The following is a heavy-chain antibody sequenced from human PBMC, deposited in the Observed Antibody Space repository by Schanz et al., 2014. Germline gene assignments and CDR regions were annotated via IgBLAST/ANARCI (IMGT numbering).Heavy chain of an antibody. CDR2: ISAYNGHT. D-gene: IGHD3-10*01. Sequence: QVQLVQSGAEVKKPGSSVKVSCKASGYTFTSYSIHWVRQAPGQGLEWMGWISAYNGHTDYAQKLQGRVTLTTDTSTSTAYMELRNLRSDDTAVYYCARAKRFGDMDVWGQGTTVTVSS. J-gene: IGHJ6*02. CDR3: ARAKRFGDMDV. V-gene: IGHV1-18*01. CDR1: GYTFTSYS.